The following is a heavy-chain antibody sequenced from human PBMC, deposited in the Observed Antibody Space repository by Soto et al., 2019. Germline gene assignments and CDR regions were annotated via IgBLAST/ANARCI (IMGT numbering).Heavy chain of an antibody. CDR3: ARVHYYDRSGPGRRTYSFDY. J-gene: IGHJ4*02. D-gene: IGHD3-22*01. CDR1: GGSISSGGYY. Sequence: QVQLQESGPGLVKPSQTLSLTCTVSGGSISSGGYYWNWIRQHPGKGLEWIGYIYYSGSTDYNPSTKSRFSISADTSKNQFTLTLSSVTAADTAVYYCARVHYYDRSGPGRRTYSFDYWGQGTLVTVSS. V-gene: IGHV4-31*03. CDR2: IYYSGST.